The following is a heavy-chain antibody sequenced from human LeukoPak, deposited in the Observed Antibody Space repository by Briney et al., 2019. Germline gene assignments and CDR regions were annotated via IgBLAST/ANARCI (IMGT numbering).Heavy chain of an antibody. D-gene: IGHD3-10*01. CDR2: IYYSGST. V-gene: IGHV4-39*07. CDR1: GGSISSSSYY. J-gene: IGHJ5*02. Sequence: SETLSLTCTVSGGSISSSSYYWGWIRQPPGKGLEWIGSIYYSGSTYYNPSLKSRVTMSVDTSKNQFSLKLSSVTAADTAVYYCARDPRALFWFDPWGQGTLVTVSS. CDR3: ARDPRALFWFDP.